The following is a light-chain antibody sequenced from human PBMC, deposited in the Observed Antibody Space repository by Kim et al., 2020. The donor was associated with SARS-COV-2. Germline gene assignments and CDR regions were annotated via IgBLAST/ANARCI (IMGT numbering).Light chain of an antibody. Sequence: IQMTQSPSTLSASVGDRVTITCLASLGISSWLAWYQQKPRRAPKLLIYMASSLESGVPSRFTGSGSGTEFTLTISSLQPDDLGTYSCQQYYTYPYTFGQGTKLEI. CDR3: QQYYTYPYT. J-gene: IGKJ2*01. V-gene: IGKV1-5*03. CDR2: MAS. CDR1: LGISSW.